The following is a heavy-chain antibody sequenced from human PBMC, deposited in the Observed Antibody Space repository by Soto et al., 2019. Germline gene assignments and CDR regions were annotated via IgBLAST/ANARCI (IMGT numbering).Heavy chain of an antibody. D-gene: IGHD1-1*01. CDR2: ISAHNGNT. CDR1: GYTFTTYG. V-gene: IGHV1-18*01. J-gene: IGHJ4*02. CDR3: ARGRYGDY. Sequence: QVHLVQSGAEVKKPGASVKVSCKGSGYTFTTYGITWVRQAPGQGLERMGWISAHNGNTNYAQKRQGRATVTRDTSTGTAYMELRSLRSDDTAVYYCARGRYGDYWGQGALVTVSS.